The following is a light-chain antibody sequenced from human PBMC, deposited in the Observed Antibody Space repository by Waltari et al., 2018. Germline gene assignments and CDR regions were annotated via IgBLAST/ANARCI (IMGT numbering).Light chain of an antibody. J-gene: IGKJ2*01. V-gene: IGKV4-1*01. CDR1: PSVLYSSNNNNY. CDR2: WAS. Sequence: SVLTQSPDSLAVSLRETATGHCTSSPSVLYSSNNNNYLTWYQQKPGQPPKLLISWASTRESAVPDRFSGSGSATDFTPPISSRQAEDVAVYYCQQYYIVPYTFGQGTKLEIK. CDR3: QQYYIVPYT.